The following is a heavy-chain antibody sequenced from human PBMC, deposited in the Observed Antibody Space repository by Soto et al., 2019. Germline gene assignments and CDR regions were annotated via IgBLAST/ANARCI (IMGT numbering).Heavy chain of an antibody. J-gene: IGHJ4*02. CDR3: ARGRLYLTH. CDR2: IKQDGSEE. D-gene: IGHD2-8*01. V-gene: IGHV3-7*03. CDR1: GFTFNTYW. Sequence: PGGSLRLSCSASGFTFNTYWMTWVRQAPGKGLEWVANIKQDGSEEYYVDSVKGRFTISRDNAKNSLYLQMKSLRVEDTAEYYCARGRLYLTHWGQGTQVTVYS.